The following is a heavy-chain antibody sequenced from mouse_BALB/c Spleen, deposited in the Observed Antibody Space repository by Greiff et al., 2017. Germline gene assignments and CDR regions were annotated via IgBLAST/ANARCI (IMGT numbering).Heavy chain of an antibody. D-gene: IGHD3-1*01. CDR2: IWSGGST. V-gene: IGHV2-2*02. Sequence: QVQLKQSGPGLVQPSQSLSITCTVSGFSLTSYGVHWVRQSPGKGLEWLGVIWSGGSTDYNAAFISRLSISKDNSKSQVFFKMNSLQANDTAIYYCARPAYSSGAWFAYWGQGTLVTVSA. CDR3: ARPAYSSGAWFAY. CDR1: GFSLTSYG. J-gene: IGHJ3*01.